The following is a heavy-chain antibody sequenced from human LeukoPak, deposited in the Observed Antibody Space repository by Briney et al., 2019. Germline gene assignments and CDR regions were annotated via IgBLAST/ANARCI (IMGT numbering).Heavy chain of an antibody. CDR1: GYTFTSYG. CDR3: ARNIVVVPAGWFDP. CDR2: ISAYNGNT. Sequence: ASVKVSCKASGYTFTSYGISWVRQAPGQGLEWMGWISAYNGNTNYAQKLQGRVTMTTDTSSSTAYMELRSLRSDDTAVYYCARNIVVVPAGWFDPWGQGTLVTVSS. V-gene: IGHV1-18*01. D-gene: IGHD2-2*01. J-gene: IGHJ5*02.